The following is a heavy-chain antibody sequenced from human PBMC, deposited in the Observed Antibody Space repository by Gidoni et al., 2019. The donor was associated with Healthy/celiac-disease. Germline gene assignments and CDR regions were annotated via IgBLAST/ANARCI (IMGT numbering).Heavy chain of an antibody. Sequence: EVQLVESGGGLVKPGGSLRLSCAASGFTFSNAWMSWVRQAPGKGLEWVGRIKSKTDGGTTDYAAPVKGRFTISRDDSKNTLYLQMNSLKTEDTAVYYCTTFHCRVVVTASDYYYGMDVWGQGTTVTVSS. CDR1: GFTFSNAW. D-gene: IGHD2-21*02. J-gene: IGHJ6*02. V-gene: IGHV3-15*01. CDR2: IKSKTDGGTT. CDR3: TTFHCRVVVTASDYYYGMDV.